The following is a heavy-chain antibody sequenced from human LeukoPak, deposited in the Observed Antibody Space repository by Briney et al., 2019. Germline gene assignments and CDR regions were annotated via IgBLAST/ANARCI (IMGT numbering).Heavy chain of an antibody. J-gene: IGHJ4*02. D-gene: IGHD1-26*01. Sequence: PGGSLRLSCAASGFTFSSYSMNWVRQAPGKGLEWVSSMSSSSGLIYYGDSVKGRFTVSRDNAKRPLYLQMNSLRADDTAVYYCAREFDGSASGAGYWGQGTLVTVSS. CDR2: MSSSSGLI. CDR3: AREFDGSASGAGY. CDR1: GFTFSSYS. V-gene: IGHV3-21*01.